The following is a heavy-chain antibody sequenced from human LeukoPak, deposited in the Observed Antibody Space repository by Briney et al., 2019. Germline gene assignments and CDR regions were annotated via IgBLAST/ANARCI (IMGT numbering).Heavy chain of an antibody. CDR3: ARVDPYSASYFDY. CDR1: GGSISSSSYY. V-gene: IGHV4-39*07. J-gene: IGHJ4*02. Sequence: PSETLSLTCTVSGGSISSSSYYWGWIRQPPGKGLEWIGSIYYSGSTYYNPSLKSRVTISVDTSKNQFSLKLSSVTAAGTAVYYCARVDPYSASYFDYWGQGTLVTVSS. CDR2: IYYSGST. D-gene: IGHD1-26*01.